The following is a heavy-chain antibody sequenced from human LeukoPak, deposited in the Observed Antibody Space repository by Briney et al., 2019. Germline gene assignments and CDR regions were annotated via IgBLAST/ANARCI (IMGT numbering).Heavy chain of an antibody. CDR1: GFTFNSYW. V-gene: IGHV3-74*01. Sequence: GGSLRLSCAASGFTFNSYWMHWVRQAPGKGLVWVSRINSDGSITNYADSVKGRFTISRDNAENTLYLQMSSLRAEDTAVYYCTRDIGVTAWGEWNYWGQGTLVTVSS. CDR2: INSDGSIT. J-gene: IGHJ4*02. CDR3: TRDIGVTAWGEWNY. D-gene: IGHD2-15*01.